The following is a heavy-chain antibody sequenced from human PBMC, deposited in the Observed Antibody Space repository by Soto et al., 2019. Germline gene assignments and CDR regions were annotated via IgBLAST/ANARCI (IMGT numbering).Heavy chain of an antibody. V-gene: IGHV3-21*01. J-gene: IGHJ4*02. CDR3: ARDLTPAGPFDY. CDR2: ISSSSSYI. Sequence: KTGGSLRLSCAASGFTFGNYSMNWVRQAPGKGLEWVSSISSSSSYIYYADSVKGRFTISRDNAKNSLYLQMNSLRAEDTAVYYCARDLTPAGPFDYWGQGTLVTVSS. CDR1: GFTFGNYS.